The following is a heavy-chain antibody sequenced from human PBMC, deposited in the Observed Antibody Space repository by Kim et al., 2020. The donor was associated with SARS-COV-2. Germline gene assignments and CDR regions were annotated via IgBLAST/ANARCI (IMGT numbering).Heavy chain of an antibody. CDR1: GFTFGDYA. CDR2: IRSKAYGGTT. D-gene: IGHD3-9*01. V-gene: IGHV3-49*03. CDR3: TNHVLRYFDWLLQSDYYYYGMDV. J-gene: IGHJ6*02. Sequence: GSLRLSCTASGFTFGDYAMSWFRQAPGKGLEWVGFIRSKAYGGTTEYAASVKGRFTISRDDSKSIAYLQMNSLKTEDTAVYYCTNHVLRYFDWLLQSDYYYYGMDVWGQGTTVTVSS.